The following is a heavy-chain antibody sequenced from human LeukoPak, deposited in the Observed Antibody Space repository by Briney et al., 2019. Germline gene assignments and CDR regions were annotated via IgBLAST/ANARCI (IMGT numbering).Heavy chain of an antibody. CDR3: ARGAYCSSSSCPHFDY. Sequence: GGSLRLSCAASGFTFSSYSMNWVRQAPGKGLEWVSSISSSSSYIYCADSVKGRFTISRDNAKNSLYLQMNSLRAEDTAVYYCARGAYCSSSSCPHFDYWGQGTLVTVSS. D-gene: IGHD2-15*01. CDR2: ISSSSSYI. V-gene: IGHV3-21*01. CDR1: GFTFSSYS. J-gene: IGHJ4*02.